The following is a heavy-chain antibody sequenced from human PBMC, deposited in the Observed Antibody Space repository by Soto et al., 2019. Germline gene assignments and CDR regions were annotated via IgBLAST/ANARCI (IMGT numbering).Heavy chain of an antibody. CDR3: AKVIVLVPAASYGMDV. D-gene: IGHD2-2*01. Sequence: SETLSLTCTVSGGSVSDYYWGWIRQPQGRGLEWIGYIYYNGNNNYNPSLKSRVTLSVDTSKNQFSLKMRSLTAADTAIYYCAKVIVLVPAASYGMDVWGLGTTVTVS. V-gene: IGHV4-59*02. CDR2: IYYNGNN. J-gene: IGHJ6*02. CDR1: GGSVSDYY.